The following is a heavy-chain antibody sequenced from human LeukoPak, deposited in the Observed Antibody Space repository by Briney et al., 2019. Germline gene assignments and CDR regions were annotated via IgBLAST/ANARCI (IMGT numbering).Heavy chain of an antibody. CDR1: GDSVSSKNGA. CDR2: TYYRSKWYD. J-gene: IGHJ5*01. Sequence: SQTLSLTCAISGDSVSSKNGAWNWIRQSPSRGLEWLGRTYYRSKWYDEYADSVKGRITISPDTSKNQFSLHVYSVTPEDTAVYYCARDLGTSGWYTFDFWGQGTLVTVSS. D-gene: IGHD6-19*01. CDR3: ARDLGTSGWYTFDF. V-gene: IGHV6-1*01.